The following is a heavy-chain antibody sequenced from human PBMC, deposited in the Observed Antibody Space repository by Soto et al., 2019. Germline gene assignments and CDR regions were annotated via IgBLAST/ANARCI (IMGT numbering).Heavy chain of an antibody. CDR1: GDSISNLDYF. CDR3: ARGRYCLTGRCFPNWFDS. V-gene: IGHV4-30-4*01. D-gene: IGHD7-27*01. CDR2: IYKSATT. Sequence: SETLSLTCSVSGDSISNLDYFWAWIRQPPGQALEYIGYIYKSATTYYNPSFESRVAISVDTSKSQFSLNVTSVTAADAAVYFCARGRYCLTGRCFPNWFDSWGQGALVTVS. J-gene: IGHJ5*01.